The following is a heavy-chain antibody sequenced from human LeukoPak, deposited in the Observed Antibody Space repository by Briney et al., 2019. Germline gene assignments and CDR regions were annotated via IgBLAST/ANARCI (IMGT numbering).Heavy chain of an antibody. V-gene: IGHV4-61*01. D-gene: IGHD6-13*01. CDR3: ARDPQYSSSSDAFDI. J-gene: IGHJ3*02. Sequence: SETLSLTCTVSGGSFSSGSYYWSWIRQPPGKALEWIGYIYYSGSTNYNPSLMSRVTISVDTSKNQFSLKLSSVTAADTAVYFCARDPQYSSSSDAFDIWGQGTMVTVSS. CDR1: GGSFSSGSYY. CDR2: IYYSGST.